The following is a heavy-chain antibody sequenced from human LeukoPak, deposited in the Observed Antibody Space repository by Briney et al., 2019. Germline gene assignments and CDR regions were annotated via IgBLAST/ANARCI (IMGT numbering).Heavy chain of an antibody. V-gene: IGHV1-69*01. CDR2: IIPIFGTA. CDR1: GGTFSSYA. J-gene: IGHJ5*02. CDR3: ARARDIKGDWFDP. Sequence: SVKVSCKASGGTFSSYAISWVRQAPGQGLEWMGGIIPIFGTANYAQKFQGRVTITADESTSTAYMELSSLRSEDTAVYYCARARDIKGDWFDPWGQGTLVTVSS. D-gene: IGHD5-12*01.